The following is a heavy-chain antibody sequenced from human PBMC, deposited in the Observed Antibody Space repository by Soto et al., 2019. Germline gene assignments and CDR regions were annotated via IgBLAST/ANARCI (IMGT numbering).Heavy chain of an antibody. V-gene: IGHV4-31*03. D-gene: IGHD2-15*01. CDR1: GGSISSGGYY. CDR3: ASRYCSGGRCYSGLDY. J-gene: IGHJ4*02. Sequence: SETLSLTCTVSGGSISSGGYYWSWIRQHPGKGLEWIGYIYYSGSTYYNPSLKSRVTISVDTSKNQFSLKLSSVTAADTAVYYCASRYCSGGRCYSGLDYWGQGTLVTVSS. CDR2: IYYSGST.